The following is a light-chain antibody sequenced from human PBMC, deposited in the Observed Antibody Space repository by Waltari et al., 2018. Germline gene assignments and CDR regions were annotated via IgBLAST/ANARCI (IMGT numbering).Light chain of an antibody. Sequence: DIQLTQSPSFLSASVGDRVTITCRASQGISSYLAWYQQKPGKVPKLLIYAASILQSGVPSRFSGSGSGTEFTLTISSLQPEDFATYYCQQLNSYPPYSFGQGTRLEIK. V-gene: IGKV1-9*01. CDR3: QQLNSYPPYS. CDR2: AAS. CDR1: QGISSY. J-gene: IGKJ2*03.